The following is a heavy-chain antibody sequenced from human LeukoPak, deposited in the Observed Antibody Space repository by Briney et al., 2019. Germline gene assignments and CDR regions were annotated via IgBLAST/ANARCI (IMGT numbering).Heavy chain of an antibody. Sequence: PSQTLSLTCTVSGGSISSGGYYWSWIRQHPGKGLEWIGYIYYSGSTYYNPSLKSRVTISVVTSKNQFSLKLSSVTAADTAVYYCARDPGGILTGYYNWFDPWGQGTLVTVSS. V-gene: IGHV4-31*03. CDR1: GGSISSGGYY. CDR3: ARDPGGILTGYYNWFDP. D-gene: IGHD3-9*01. J-gene: IGHJ5*02. CDR2: IYYSGST.